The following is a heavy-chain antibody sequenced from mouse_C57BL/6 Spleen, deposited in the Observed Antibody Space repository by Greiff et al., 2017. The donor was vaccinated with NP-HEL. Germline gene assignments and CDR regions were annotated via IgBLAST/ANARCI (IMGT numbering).Heavy chain of an antibody. CDR2: IDPETGGT. D-gene: IGHD1-1*01. J-gene: IGHJ2*01. CDR1: GYTFTDYE. Sequence: VQLQQSGAELVRPGASVTLSCKASGYTFTDYEMHWVKQTPVHGLEWIGAIDPETGGTAYNQKFKGKAILTADKSSSTAYMELRSLTSEDSAFYYCTKCDYYGSSLYWGQGTTLTVSS. V-gene: IGHV1-15*01. CDR3: TKCDYYGSSLY.